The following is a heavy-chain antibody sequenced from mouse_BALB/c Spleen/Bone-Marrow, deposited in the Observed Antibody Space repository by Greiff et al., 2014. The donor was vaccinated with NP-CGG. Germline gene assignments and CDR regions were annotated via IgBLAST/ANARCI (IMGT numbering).Heavy chain of an antibody. CDR2: ISSGGSYT. V-gene: IGHV5-9-3*01. J-gene: IGHJ1*01. D-gene: IGHD1-1*01. Sequence: EVQLVESGGGLVKPGGSLKLSCAVSGFTFSSYAMSWVRQTPEKRLEWVATISSGGSYTYYADSVKGRFTISRDTAKNTLYLQMSSLRSEDTAIYYCARQDYYGSSPHWYFDVWGAGTTVTVSS. CDR3: ARQDYYGSSPHWYFDV. CDR1: GFTFSSYA.